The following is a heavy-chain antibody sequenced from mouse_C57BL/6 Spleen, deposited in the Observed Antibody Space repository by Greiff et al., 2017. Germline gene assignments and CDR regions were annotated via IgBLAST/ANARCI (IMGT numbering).Heavy chain of an antibody. CDR2: INPGSGGT. J-gene: IGHJ2*01. CDR3: ARAFYYYGSSSVKLGYLDD. CDR1: GYAFTNYL. V-gene: IGHV1-54*01. Sequence: VQLQESGAELVRPGTSVKVSCKASGYAFTNYLIEWVKQRPGQGLEWIGVINPGSGGTNYNEKFKGKATLTASKSSSTAYMQLCSLTSEDSAVYFCARAFYYYGSSSVKLGYLDDWGQGTTLTVSS. D-gene: IGHD1-1*01.